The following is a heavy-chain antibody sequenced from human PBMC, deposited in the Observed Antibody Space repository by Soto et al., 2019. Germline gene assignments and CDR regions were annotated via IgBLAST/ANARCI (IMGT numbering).Heavy chain of an antibody. J-gene: IGHJ6*02. Sequence: QVQLVQSGAEVKKPGASVKVSCKASGFTFTTYDIDWVRQATGQGLEWMGWMNPNSGNTGYAQKFQGRITMTRNTSISTVYRELSSLRAEDTAVYYCARADNSGWANGDYGMDVWGQGTTVTVSS. V-gene: IGHV1-8*01. CDR3: ARADNSGWANGDYGMDV. CDR1: GFTFTTYD. D-gene: IGHD6-19*01. CDR2: MNPNSGNT.